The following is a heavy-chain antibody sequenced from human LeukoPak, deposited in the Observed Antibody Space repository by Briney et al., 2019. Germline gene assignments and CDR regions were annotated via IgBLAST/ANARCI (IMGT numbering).Heavy chain of an antibody. J-gene: IGHJ3*01. Sequence: QSGGSLRLSCAASGFIVGNNYMNWVRQAPGKGLEWVSVIYGGGSTYYADSGKDRFVISRDDSKNMLYLQMYSLRVEDTAMYYCARDFGFEWSYIFDLWGPGTKVTVSS. D-gene: IGHD3-3*01. V-gene: IGHV3-66*01. CDR1: GFIVGNNY. CDR3: ARDFGFEWSYIFDL. CDR2: IYGGGST.